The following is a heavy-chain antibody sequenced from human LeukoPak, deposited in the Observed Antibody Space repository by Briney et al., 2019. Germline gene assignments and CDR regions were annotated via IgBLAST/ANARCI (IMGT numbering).Heavy chain of an antibody. CDR2: IKQDGSEK. D-gene: IGHD1-26*01. CDR3: ANALGAHYFDS. J-gene: IGHJ4*02. V-gene: IGHV3-7*05. Sequence: GGSLRLSCAASGFTFSTRWMIWVRQAPGKGLEWVANIKQDGSEKYYVDSVKGRFTISRDNAKNSLYLQMNSLRAEDTAVYYCANALGAHYFDSWGQGTLVTVSS. CDR1: GFTFSTRW.